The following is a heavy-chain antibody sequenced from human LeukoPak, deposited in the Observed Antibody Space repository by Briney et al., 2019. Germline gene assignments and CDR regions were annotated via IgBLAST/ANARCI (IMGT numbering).Heavy chain of an antibody. CDR1: GGSISSHY. J-gene: IGHJ5*02. CDR2: IYYSGST. CDR3: ARGLAYYDFWSGYSFDP. D-gene: IGHD3-3*01. Sequence: SETLSLTCTVSGGSISSHYWSWIRQPPGKGLEWIGYIYYSGSTNYNPSLKSRVTISVDTSKNQFSLKLSSMTAADTAVYYCARGLAYYDFWSGYSFDPWGQGTLVTVSS. V-gene: IGHV4-59*11.